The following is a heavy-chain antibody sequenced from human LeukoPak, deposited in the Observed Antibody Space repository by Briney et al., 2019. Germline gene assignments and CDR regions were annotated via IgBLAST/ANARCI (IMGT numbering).Heavy chain of an antibody. CDR3: AKGTGDGGFDS. Sequence: GGSLRLSCAASGFTFSDYYMSWIRQAPGKGLEWVSYIGSSGSPIYYADSVKGRFTISRDNAKNSLYLQMNSLRADDTAVYYCAKGTGDGGFDSWGQGTLVTVSS. J-gene: IGHJ4*02. CDR2: IGSSGSPI. D-gene: IGHD1-1*01. CDR1: GFTFSDYY. V-gene: IGHV3-11*04.